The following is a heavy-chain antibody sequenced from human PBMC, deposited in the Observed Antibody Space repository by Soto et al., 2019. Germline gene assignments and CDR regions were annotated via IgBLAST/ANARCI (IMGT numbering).Heavy chain of an antibody. J-gene: IGHJ4*02. V-gene: IGHV3-23*01. CDR2: ISGSGGAT. Sequence: EVQVLESGGDLVQPGGSLRLSCAASGFTFSSYAMAWVRQAPGKGLEWVSAISGSGGATYYADSVKGRFTISRDNSKDTLYLQMKSLRDEDTAVYFCTTGEERNHNWFGKFAYWGQGTLVTVSS. D-gene: IGHD3-10*01. CDR3: TTGEERNHNWFGKFAY. CDR1: GFTFSSYA.